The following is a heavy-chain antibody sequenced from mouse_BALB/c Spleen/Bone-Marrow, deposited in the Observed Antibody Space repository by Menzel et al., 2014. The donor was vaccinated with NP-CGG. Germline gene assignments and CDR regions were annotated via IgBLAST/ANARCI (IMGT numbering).Heavy chain of an antibody. CDR3: ARCDGYSYYFDY. V-gene: IGHV1-80*01. CDR1: GYAFSNYW. Sequence: VQLQQSGADLVRPGSSVKISCEAPGYAFSNYWMNWVKQRPGQGLEWIGQIYPGDGDTNYNGKFKGKATLTADKSSSTAYMQLSSLTSEDSAVYFCARCDGYSYYFDYWGQGTTLTVSS. J-gene: IGHJ2*01. D-gene: IGHD2-3*01. CDR2: IYPGDGDT.